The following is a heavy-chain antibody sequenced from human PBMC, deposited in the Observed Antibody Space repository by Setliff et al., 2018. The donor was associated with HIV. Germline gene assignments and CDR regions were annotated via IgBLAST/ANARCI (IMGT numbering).Heavy chain of an antibody. D-gene: IGHD5-18*01. CDR1: GFRFDDYA. CDR2: INWYGDKI. Sequence: GGSLRLSCAASGFRFDDYAMNWVRQAPGKGLEWVAGINWYGDKIGYGESVEGRFTISRDNAKNSLYLQMNSLRAEDTAVYYRARAYVDTGMIPAYWGQGTQVTVAS. J-gene: IGHJ4*02. CDR3: ARAYVDTGMIPAY. V-gene: IGHV3-20*04.